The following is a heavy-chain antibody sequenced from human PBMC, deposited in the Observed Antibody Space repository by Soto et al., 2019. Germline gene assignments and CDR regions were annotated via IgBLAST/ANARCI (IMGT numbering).Heavy chain of an antibody. J-gene: IGHJ6*02. CDR2: IDPSDSYT. Sequence: EVQLVQSGAEVKKPGESLRISCKGSGYSFTSYWISWVRQMPGKGLEWMGRIDPSDSYTNYSPSFQGHVTISADKSISTAYLQWSSLKASDTAMYYCARVADLPYYYYGMDVWGQGTTVTVSS. CDR3: ARVADLPYYYYGMDV. V-gene: IGHV5-10-1*03. D-gene: IGHD5-12*01. CDR1: GYSFTSYW.